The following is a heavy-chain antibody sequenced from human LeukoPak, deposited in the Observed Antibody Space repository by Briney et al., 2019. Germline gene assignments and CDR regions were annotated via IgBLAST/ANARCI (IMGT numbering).Heavy chain of an antibody. CDR3: ARGLGYCSGGSCYSGYYYGMDV. J-gene: IGHJ6*04. CDR2: IYYSGNT. D-gene: IGHD2-15*01. CDR1: GGSISSGGYY. V-gene: IGHV4-31*03. Sequence: PSETLSLTCTVSGGSISSGGYYWSWIRHHPGKCLEWIGYIYYSGNTYYNPSLKTRVTISVNTSKNQFSLKLSSVTAADTAVYYCARGLGYCSGGSCYSGYYYGMDVWGKGTTVTVSS.